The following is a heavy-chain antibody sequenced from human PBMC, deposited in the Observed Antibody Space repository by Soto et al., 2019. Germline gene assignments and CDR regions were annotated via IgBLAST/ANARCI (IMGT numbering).Heavy chain of an antibody. CDR2: IYYSGST. J-gene: IGHJ5*02. Sequence: SETLSLTCTVSGGSISSYYWSWIRQPPGKGLEWIGYIYYSGSTNYNPSLKSRVTISVDTSKNQFSLKLSSVTAADTAVYYCARGNYYGSGSYYNVYWFDPWGQGTLVTVSS. V-gene: IGHV4-59*01. CDR1: GGSISSYY. D-gene: IGHD3-10*01. CDR3: ARGNYYGSGSYYNVYWFDP.